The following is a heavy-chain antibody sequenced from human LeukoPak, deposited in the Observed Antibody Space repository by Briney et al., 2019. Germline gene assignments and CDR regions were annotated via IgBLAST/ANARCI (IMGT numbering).Heavy chain of an antibody. CDR3: ALSYYDYVWGSYRFLSAFDY. CDR1: GYTFTGYY. V-gene: IGHV1-2*02. Sequence: ASVKVSCKASGYTFTGYYMHWVRQAPGQGLEWMGWINPNSGGTNYAQKFQGRVTMTRDTSISTAYMELSRLRSDDTAVYYCALSYYDYVWGSYRFLSAFDYWGQGTLVTVSS. D-gene: IGHD3-16*02. J-gene: IGHJ4*02. CDR2: INPNSGGT.